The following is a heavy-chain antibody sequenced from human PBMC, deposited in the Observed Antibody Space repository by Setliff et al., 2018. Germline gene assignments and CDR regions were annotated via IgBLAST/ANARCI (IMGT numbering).Heavy chain of an antibody. Sequence: GGSLRLSCVDSGFTFNSRRMHWVRQAPGKGLVWVSAIETDGRSTSYADSVRGRFTISRDNAKNTLYLQMNSLRAGDTAVYYCEGKGYCSTTNCYSPIWGKGTTVTVSS. J-gene: IGHJ6*04. CDR1: GFTFNSRR. D-gene: IGHD2-2*02. CDR3: EGKGYCSTTNCYSPI. CDR2: IETDGRST. V-gene: IGHV3-74*01.